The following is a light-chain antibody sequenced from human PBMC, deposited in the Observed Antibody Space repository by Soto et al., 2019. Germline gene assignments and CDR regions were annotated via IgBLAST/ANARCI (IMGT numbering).Light chain of an antibody. J-gene: IGKJ5*01. CDR1: QSVSSN. V-gene: IGKV3-15*01. Sequence: EIAMTQSPATLSVTPGERATLSCRASQSVSSNLAWYQQKPGQAPRLLIYGASTRATGIPARFSGSGSGTEFTLTISSLQSEDFAVYYCQQYNNWPPISFGQGTRLEIK. CDR3: QQYNNWPPIS. CDR2: GAS.